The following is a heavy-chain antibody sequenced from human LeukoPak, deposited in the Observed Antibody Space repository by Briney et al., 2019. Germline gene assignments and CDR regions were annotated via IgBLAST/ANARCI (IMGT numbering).Heavy chain of an antibody. Sequence: GGSLRLSCAASGFTFSGYAMHWVRQAPGKGLEWVAVISYDGSNKYYADSVKGRFTISRDNSKNSLYLQMNSLRAEDTAVYYCARDGQVLTGYLHDYWGQGTLVTVSS. D-gene: IGHD3-9*01. J-gene: IGHJ4*02. CDR2: ISYDGSNK. CDR3: ARDGQVLTGYLHDY. CDR1: GFTFSGYA. V-gene: IGHV3-30*04.